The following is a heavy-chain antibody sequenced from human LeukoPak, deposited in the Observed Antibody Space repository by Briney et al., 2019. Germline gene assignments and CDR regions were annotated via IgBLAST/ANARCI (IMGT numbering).Heavy chain of an antibody. CDR3: ARDRTAIAAEYYFDY. CDR1: GFTFSSYA. CDR2: ISYDGSNK. J-gene: IGHJ4*02. Sequence: GRSLRLSCAASGFTFSSYAMHWVRQAPGKGLEWVAVISYDGSNKYYADSVKGRFTISRDNSKNTLYLQMNSLRAEDTAVYYCARDRTAIAAEYYFDYWGQGTLVTVSS. V-gene: IGHV3-30-3*01. D-gene: IGHD6-13*01.